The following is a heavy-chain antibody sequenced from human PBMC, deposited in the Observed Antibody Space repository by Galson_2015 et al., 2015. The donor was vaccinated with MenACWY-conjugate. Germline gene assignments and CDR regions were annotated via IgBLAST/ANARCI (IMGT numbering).Heavy chain of an antibody. CDR1: GFTFSNFW. V-gene: IGHV3-7*01. D-gene: IGHD3-10*01. CDR3: ARERWVRGVFFDQ. J-gene: IGHJ4*02. Sequence: SLRLSCAASGFTFSNFWMSWVRQAPVEELEWVASIKQDGSEKYLVDAVKGRFTISRDNAENSLFLQMNSLRAEDTAVYYCARERWVRGVFFDQWGQGTLVTVSS. CDR2: IKQDGSEK.